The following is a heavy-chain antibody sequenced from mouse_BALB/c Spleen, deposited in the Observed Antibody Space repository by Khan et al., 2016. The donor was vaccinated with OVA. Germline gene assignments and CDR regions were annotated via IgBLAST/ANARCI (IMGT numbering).Heavy chain of an antibody. Sequence: EVKVVESGGGLVQPGGSRKLSCAASGFTFSSYGMHWVRQAPEKGLEWVAYISGDSSTIYYTDTVKGRFTISREKPKNTLSLQMTNLMYEGTAMYYCATSYYYGYYFDYWGPGTTLTVSA. D-gene: IGHD1-1*01. J-gene: IGHJ2*01. CDR2: ISGDSSTI. V-gene: IGHV5-17*02. CDR3: ATSYYYGYYFDY. CDR1: GFTFSSYG.